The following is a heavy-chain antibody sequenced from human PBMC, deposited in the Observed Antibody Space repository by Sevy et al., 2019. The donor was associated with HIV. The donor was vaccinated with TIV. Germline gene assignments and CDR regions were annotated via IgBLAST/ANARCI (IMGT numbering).Heavy chain of an antibody. Sequence: AGSLRLSCAASGFTFSSYAMHWVRQAPGKALEWVAVITYDGSNKYYADSVKGRFTISRDNSKNTLYLQMNSLRAEDTAVYSCARELGGVGATGGRGYYYGMDVWGQGTTVTVSS. V-gene: IGHV3-30*04. J-gene: IGHJ6*02. D-gene: IGHD1-26*01. CDR1: GFTFSSYA. CDR3: ARELGGVGATGGRGYYYGMDV. CDR2: ITYDGSNK.